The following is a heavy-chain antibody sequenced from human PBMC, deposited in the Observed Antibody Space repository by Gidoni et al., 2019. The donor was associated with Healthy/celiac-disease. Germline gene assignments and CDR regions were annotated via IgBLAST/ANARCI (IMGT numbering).Heavy chain of an antibody. Sequence: EVQLVESGGGLVQPGRSLRLSCAASGFTFDDYAMHWVRQAPGKGLEWVSGISWNSGSIGYADSVKGRFTISRDNAKNSLYLQMNSLRPEDTALYYCAKGALVHDAFDIWGQGTMVTVSS. CDR1: GFTFDDYA. CDR3: AKGALVHDAFDI. V-gene: IGHV3-9*01. D-gene: IGHD2-2*01. J-gene: IGHJ3*02. CDR2: ISWNSGSI.